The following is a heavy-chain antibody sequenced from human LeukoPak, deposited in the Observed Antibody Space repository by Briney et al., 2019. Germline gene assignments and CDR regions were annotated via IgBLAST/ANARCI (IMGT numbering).Heavy chain of an antibody. CDR1: GFSVSSSY. CDR3: AREVNSIPSYFDS. D-gene: IGHD2-21*01. V-gene: IGHV3-53*01. CDR2: FYRGDTT. J-gene: IGHJ4*02. Sequence: GGSLRLSCAASGFSVSSSYMYWVRQAPGKGLEWVSFFYRGDTTYYAESVRGRSTISRDNSKNTLYLLMNSLIPEDTAVYYCAREVNSIPSYFDSWGQGTLVTVSS.